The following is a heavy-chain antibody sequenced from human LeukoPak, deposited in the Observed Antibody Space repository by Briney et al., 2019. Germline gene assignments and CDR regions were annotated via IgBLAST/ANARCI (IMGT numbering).Heavy chain of an antibody. CDR2: INPSGGST. V-gene: IGHV1-46*01. CDR3: ATRPVYYYDSSGYYYVDY. D-gene: IGHD3-22*01. J-gene: IGHJ4*02. CDR1: GYTFTSYY. Sequence: GASVKVSCKASGYTFTSYYMHWVRQAPGQGLEWMGIINPSGGSTSYAQRFQGRVTMTEDTSTDTAYMELSSLRSEDTAVYYCATRPVYYYDSSGYYYVDYWGQGTLVTVSS.